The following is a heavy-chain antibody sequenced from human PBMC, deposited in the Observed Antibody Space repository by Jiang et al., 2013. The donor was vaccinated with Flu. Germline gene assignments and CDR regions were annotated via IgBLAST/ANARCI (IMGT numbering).Heavy chain of an antibody. J-gene: IGHJ6*02. CDR2: IIPIFGTA. Sequence: GTFSSYAISWVRQAPGQGLEWMGGIIPIFGTANYAQKFQGRVTITADESTSTAYMELSSLRSEDTAVYYCARDWNGWQSYGMDVWGQGTTVTV. CDR3: ARDWNGWQSYGMDV. CDR1: GTFSSYA. V-gene: IGHV1-69*01. D-gene: IGHD1-1*01.